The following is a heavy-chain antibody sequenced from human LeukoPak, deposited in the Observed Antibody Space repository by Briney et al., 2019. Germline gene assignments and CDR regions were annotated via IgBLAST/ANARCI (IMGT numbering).Heavy chain of an antibody. D-gene: IGHD5-24*01. CDR2: ISYDGSNK. J-gene: IGHJ4*02. Sequence: GGSLRLSCAASGFSFSSYGMHWVRQAPGKGLECVAVISYDGSNKYYADSVKGRFTISRDNSKNTLYLQMNSLRAEDTAVYYCAKEGMMATSPDYWGQGTLVTVSS. V-gene: IGHV3-30*18. CDR3: AKEGMMATSPDY. CDR1: GFSFSSYG.